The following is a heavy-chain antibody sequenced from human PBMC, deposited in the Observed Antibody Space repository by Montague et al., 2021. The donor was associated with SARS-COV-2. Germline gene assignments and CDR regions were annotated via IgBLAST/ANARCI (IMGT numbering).Heavy chain of an antibody. CDR1: GGSISSSSCY. Sequence: SETLSPTCTVSGGSISSSSCYWGWIRQPPGKGLEWIGSIYYSGSTYYXPSLKSRVTISVDTSKNQFSLKLSSVTAADTAVYYCASLPRITIFGVVIHFDYWGQGTLVTVSS. J-gene: IGHJ4*02. CDR2: IYYSGST. D-gene: IGHD3-3*01. CDR3: ASLPRITIFGVVIHFDY. V-gene: IGHV4-39*01.